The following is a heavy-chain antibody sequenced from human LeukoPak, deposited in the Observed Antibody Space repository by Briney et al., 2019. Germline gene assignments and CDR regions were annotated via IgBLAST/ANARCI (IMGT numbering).Heavy chain of an antibody. D-gene: IGHD3-10*01. Sequence: ASVKVSCKASGYTFTSYGISWVRQAPGQGLEWMGWISAYNGNTNYAQKLQGRVTITADKSTSTAYMELSSLRSEDTAVYYCARVAFRVRGVIKDYYGMDVWGQGTTVTVSS. CDR2: ISAYNGNT. CDR1: GYTFTSYG. V-gene: IGHV1-18*01. J-gene: IGHJ6*02. CDR3: ARVAFRVRGVIKDYYGMDV.